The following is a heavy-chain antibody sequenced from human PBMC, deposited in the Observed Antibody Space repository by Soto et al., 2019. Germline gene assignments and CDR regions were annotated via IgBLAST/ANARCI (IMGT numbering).Heavy chain of an antibody. V-gene: IGHV1-8*01. J-gene: IGHJ5*02. Sequence: QVQLVQSGAEVKKPGASVKVSCKASGYTFTSYDINWVRQATGHGLEWMGWMNPNSGNTVYAQKFQGRVTMTRATSISTAYMELSSLSSEDTAVYYCARERTGTTSNGFDPWGQGTLVTVSS. D-gene: IGHD1-7*01. CDR3: ARERTGTTSNGFDP. CDR1: GYTFTSYD. CDR2: MNPNSGNT.